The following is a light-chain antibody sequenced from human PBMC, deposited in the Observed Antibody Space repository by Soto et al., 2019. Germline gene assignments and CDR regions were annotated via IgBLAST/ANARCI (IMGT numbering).Light chain of an antibody. Sequence: EIVLTQSAATLSISQEERATLSSRASQSVSSYLAWYQQKPGQAPRLLIYDASNRATGIPARFSGSGSGTDFTLTISSLEPEDFAVYYCRQRSNWPPPWKLGHGTKVDIK. V-gene: IGKV3-11*01. CDR1: QSVSSY. CDR3: RQRSNWPPPWK. CDR2: DAS. J-gene: IGKJ1*01.